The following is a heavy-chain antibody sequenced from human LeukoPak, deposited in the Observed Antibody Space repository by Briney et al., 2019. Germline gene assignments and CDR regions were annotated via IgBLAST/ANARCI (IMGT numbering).Heavy chain of an antibody. Sequence: SETLSLTCTVSSGSVSNSHYYWAWARQPPGKGLEWLGSIFYSGNTHYNPSLKSPVTISIDTSKNQFSLKVSSVTAADTAIYYCARDLSFDWFPYYFDYWGQGILVTVSS. V-gene: IGHV4-39*07. J-gene: IGHJ4*02. CDR1: SGSVSNSHYY. D-gene: IGHD3-9*01. CDR3: ARDLSFDWFPYYFDY. CDR2: IFYSGNT.